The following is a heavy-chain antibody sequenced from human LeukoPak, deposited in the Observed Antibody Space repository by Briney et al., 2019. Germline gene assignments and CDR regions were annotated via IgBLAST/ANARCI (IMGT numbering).Heavy chain of an antibody. V-gene: IGHV1-2*02. CDR1: GYTFTDYY. J-gene: IGHJ3*02. Sequence: ASVKVSCKASGYTFTDYYMHWVRQAPGQGLEWMGWINPNSRGTDSAQKFQGRFSMTRDTSISTAYMELSRMRSDDTAVYYCARRAREYSHDAFDIWGQGTMVTVSS. CDR2: INPNSRGT. D-gene: IGHD5-18*01. CDR3: ARRAREYSHDAFDI.